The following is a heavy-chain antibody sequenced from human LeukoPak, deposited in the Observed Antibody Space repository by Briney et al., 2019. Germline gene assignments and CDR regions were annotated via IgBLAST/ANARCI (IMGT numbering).Heavy chain of an antibody. CDR1: GGSFSGYY. Sequence: SETLPLTCAVYGGSFSGYYWSWIRQPPGKGLEWIGEINHSGSTNYNPSLKSRVTISVDTSKNQFSLKLSSVTAADTAVYYCARQERLLWFGELSSHFDYWGQGTLVTVSS. CDR2: INHSGST. D-gene: IGHD3-10*01. V-gene: IGHV4-34*01. CDR3: ARQERLLWFGELSSHFDY. J-gene: IGHJ4*02.